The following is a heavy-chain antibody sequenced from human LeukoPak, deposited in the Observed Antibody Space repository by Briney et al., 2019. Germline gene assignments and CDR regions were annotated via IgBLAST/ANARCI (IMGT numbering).Heavy chain of an antibody. V-gene: IGHV3-30-3*01. Sequence: PGGPLRLSCAASGFTFSSYAMHWVRQAPGKGLEWVAVISYDGSNKYYADSVKGRFTISRDNSKNTLYLQMNSLRAEDTAVYYCARDAREYSSSPDYWGQGTLVTVSS. CDR3: ARDAREYSSSPDY. CDR1: GFTFSSYA. D-gene: IGHD6-6*01. CDR2: ISYDGSNK. J-gene: IGHJ4*02.